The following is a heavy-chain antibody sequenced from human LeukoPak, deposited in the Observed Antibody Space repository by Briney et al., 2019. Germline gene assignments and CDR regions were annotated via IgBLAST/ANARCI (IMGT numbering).Heavy chain of an antibody. V-gene: IGHV3-74*01. CDR3: ARESFDI. CDR1: GFTFSSYW. CDR2: INGDGSTT. Sequence: GGSLRLSCEATGFTFSSYWIHWVRQAPGKGLVWVSRINGDGSTTSYADSVKGRFTISRDNAKNTLYLQMNSLRVEDTAVYYCARESFDIWGQGTMVTVSS. J-gene: IGHJ3*02.